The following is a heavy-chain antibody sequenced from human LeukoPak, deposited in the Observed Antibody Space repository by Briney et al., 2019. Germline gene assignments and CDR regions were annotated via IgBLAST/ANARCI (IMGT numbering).Heavy chain of an antibody. J-gene: IGHJ5*02. Sequence: SQTLSLTCAISGDSVSSNSAAWNWIRQSPSRGLEWLGRTYYRSKWYNDYAVFVKSRITINPDTSKNQFCLQLNSVTPEDTAVYYCARGTGFGESLYNWFDPWGQGTLVTVSS. V-gene: IGHV6-1*01. CDR1: GDSVSSNSAA. D-gene: IGHD3-10*01. CDR2: TYYRSKWYN. CDR3: ARGTGFGESLYNWFDP.